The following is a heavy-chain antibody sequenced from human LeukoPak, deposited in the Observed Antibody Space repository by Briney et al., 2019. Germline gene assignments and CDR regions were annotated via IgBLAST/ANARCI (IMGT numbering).Heavy chain of an antibody. CDR3: ARGLGPGPYFDY. CDR2: ISGSGGTL. CDR1: GFTFSSYE. D-gene: IGHD1-14*01. V-gene: IGHV3-48*03. J-gene: IGHJ4*02. Sequence: GGSLILSCAASGFTFSSYEMNWVCQAPGKGLEWVSYISGSGGTLYYADSVKGRFTISRDNAKNSLYLQMNSLRAEDTAVYYCARGLGPGPYFDYWGQGTLVTVSS.